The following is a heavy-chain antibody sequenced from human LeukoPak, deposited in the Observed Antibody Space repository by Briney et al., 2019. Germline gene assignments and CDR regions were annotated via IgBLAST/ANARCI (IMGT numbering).Heavy chain of an antibody. V-gene: IGHV4-31*03. J-gene: IGHJ4*02. CDR1: GGSISSGGYY. CDR3: ARATYYDYVWGSYRSPEFDY. Sequence: TLSLTCTVSGGSISSGGYYWSWIRQHPGKGLEWIGYIYYSGSTYYNPSLKSRVTISVDTSKNQFSLKLSSVTAADTAVYYCARATYYDYVWGSYRSPEFDYWGQGTLVTVSS. D-gene: IGHD3-16*02. CDR2: IYYSGST.